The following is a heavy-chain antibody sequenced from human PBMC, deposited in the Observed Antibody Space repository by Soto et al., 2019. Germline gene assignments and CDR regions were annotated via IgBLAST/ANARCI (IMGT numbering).Heavy chain of an antibody. V-gene: IGHV6-1*01. CDR3: ARELGTSWSPYYYYYSMDV. Sequence: PSQTLSLTCDISGGSVSSNNAAWTWIRQSPLRGLEWLGRTYYRSTWNDDYAVSLKGRITINPDTSKNQFSLQLNSVTPEDTAVYYCARELGTSWSPYYYYYSMDVWGQGTTVTVSS. J-gene: IGHJ6*03. CDR2: TYYRSTWND. D-gene: IGHD6-13*01. CDR1: GGSVSSNNAA.